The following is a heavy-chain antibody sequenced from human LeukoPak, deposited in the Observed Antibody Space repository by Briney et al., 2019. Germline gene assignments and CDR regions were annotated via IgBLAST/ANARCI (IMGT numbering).Heavy chain of an antibody. J-gene: IGHJ6*03. D-gene: IGHD3-22*01. V-gene: IGHV4-34*01. CDR1: GGSFSGYY. Sequence: SETLSLTCAVYGGSFSGYYWTWIRQTPEKGLEWIGEMNPSGSTNYNPSLKSRVTISEDTSKNQFSLELSSVTAADTAVYYCARGRQDVTMIVVVMTAVSYYLDVWGKGTTVTVS. CDR2: MNPSGST. CDR3: ARGRQDVTMIVVVMTAVSYYLDV.